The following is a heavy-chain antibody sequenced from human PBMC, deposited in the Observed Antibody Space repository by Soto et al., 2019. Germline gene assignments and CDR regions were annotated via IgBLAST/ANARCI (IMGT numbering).Heavy chain of an antibody. J-gene: IGHJ1*01. CDR2: IFSNDEE. D-gene: IGHD1-26*01. CDR3: ARTRQWDGDQSYAY. CDR1: GFSLSSDRMG. V-gene: IGHV2-26*01. Sequence: QVTLKESGPVLVKPTETLTLTCAVSGFSLSSDRMGVSWIRQPPGKALEWLAHIFSNDEESYSTSLESRLTISKDTSKCQVVFTMTNMDPVDTATYYCARTRQWDGDQSYAYWGQGTLVTVSS.